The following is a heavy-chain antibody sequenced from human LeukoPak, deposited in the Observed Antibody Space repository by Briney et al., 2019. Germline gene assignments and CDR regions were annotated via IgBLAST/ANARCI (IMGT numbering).Heavy chain of an antibody. J-gene: IGHJ4*02. CDR2: IYHSGST. V-gene: IGHV4-30-2*01. D-gene: IGHD3-16*02. Sequence: PSQTLSLTCAVSGGSISSGGYSWSWIRQPPGKGLEWIGYIYHSGSTYYNPSLKSRVTISVDRSKNQFSLQLNSVTPEDTAVYYCARAPNWGSYRFHFDYWGQGTLVTVSS. CDR3: ARAPNWGSYRFHFDY. CDR1: GGSISSGGYS.